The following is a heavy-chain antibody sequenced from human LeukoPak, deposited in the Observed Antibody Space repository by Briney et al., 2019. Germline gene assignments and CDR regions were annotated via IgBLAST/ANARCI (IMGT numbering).Heavy chain of an antibody. CDR3: GSVRGILSYFDL. D-gene: IGHD3-16*01. CDR2: INLNTGGT. CDR1: GDSFSDYY. J-gene: IGHJ2*01. V-gene: IGHV1-2*02. Sequence: ASVKVSCKASGDSFSDYYIHWVRQAPGQGPEWTGWINLNTGGTNYAQKFDGRFSMTGDTSINTAFMELSGLRFDDTAVYYCGSVRGILSYFDLWGRGTLVTVSS.